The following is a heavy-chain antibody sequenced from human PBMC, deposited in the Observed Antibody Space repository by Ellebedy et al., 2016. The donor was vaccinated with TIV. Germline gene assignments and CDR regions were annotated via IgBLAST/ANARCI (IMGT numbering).Heavy chain of an antibody. CDR3: APVAREFAIGTLRY. J-gene: IGHJ4*02. Sequence: GESLKISXAASGFPFTNYVMVCVRQAPGKGLERVSGTSGSDGSTYYADSVKGRFTISRDNSKNTVYLQMNSLRVENTAVYYCAPVAREFAIGTLRYWGQGTLVTVS. V-gene: IGHV3-23*01. CDR2: TSGSDGST. D-gene: IGHD3-9*01. CDR1: GFPFTNYV.